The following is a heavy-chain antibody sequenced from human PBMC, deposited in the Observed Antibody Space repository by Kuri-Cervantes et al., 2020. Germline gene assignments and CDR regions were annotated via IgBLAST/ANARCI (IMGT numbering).Heavy chain of an antibody. D-gene: IGHD3-22*01. Sequence: GGSLRLSCAASGFTFSSYSMNWVRQAPGKGLEWVSSISSSSYIYYADSVKGRFTISRDNSKNTPYLQMNSLKTEDTAVYYCTTGQGSGYYFGFDYWGQGTLVTVSS. CDR3: TTGQGSGYYFGFDY. CDR1: GFTFSSYS. CDR2: ISSSSYI. J-gene: IGHJ4*02. V-gene: IGHV3-21*03.